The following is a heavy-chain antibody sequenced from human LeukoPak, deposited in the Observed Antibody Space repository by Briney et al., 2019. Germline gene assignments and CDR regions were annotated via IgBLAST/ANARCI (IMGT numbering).Heavy chain of an antibody. CDR3: ARGDVFDI. V-gene: IGHV4-59*01. CDR1: GGSMSSYH. J-gene: IGHJ3*02. Sequence: SETLSLTCAVSGGSMSSYHWNWIRQPPGKGLEWIAYIYYSGSTNYNPSLESRVTISIDTSKNQFSLNLTSVTAADTAVYYCARGDVFDIWGQGTLVTVSS. CDR2: IYYSGST.